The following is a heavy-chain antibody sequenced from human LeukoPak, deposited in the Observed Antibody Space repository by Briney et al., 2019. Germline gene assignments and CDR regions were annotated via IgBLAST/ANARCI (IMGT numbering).Heavy chain of an antibody. CDR1: GGSVSSYY. J-gene: IGHJ3*02. CDR2: MYYSGSA. V-gene: IGHV4-59*02. Sequence: SETLSLTCTVSGGSVSSYYWSWIRQPPGKGLEWIGYMYYSGSANYNPSLKSRVTISIDTSKNQFSLKLNSVTAADTAVYYCARLYNGNQGDAFDIWGQGTMVTVSS. CDR3: ARLYNGNQGDAFDI. D-gene: IGHD1-14*01.